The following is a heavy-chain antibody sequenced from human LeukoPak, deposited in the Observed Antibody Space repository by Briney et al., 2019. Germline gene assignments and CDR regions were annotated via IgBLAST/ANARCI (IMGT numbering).Heavy chain of an antibody. V-gene: IGHV3-30-3*01. D-gene: IGHD6-19*01. J-gene: IGHJ4*02. Sequence: GGSLRLSCAASGFTFSSYAMHWVRQAPGKGLEWVAVISYDGSNEYYADSVKGRFTISRDNSKNTLYLQMNSLRAEDTAVYYCARDRPYSSGWYYFDYWGQGTLVTVSS. CDR2: ISYDGSNE. CDR1: GFTFSSYA. CDR3: ARDRPYSSGWYYFDY.